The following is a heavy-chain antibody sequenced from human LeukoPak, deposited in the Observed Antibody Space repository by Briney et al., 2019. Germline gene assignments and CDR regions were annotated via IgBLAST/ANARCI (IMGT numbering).Heavy chain of an antibody. CDR2: IQYDGSSK. CDR3: AKDSAVVAATPENYFDY. J-gene: IGHJ4*02. D-gene: IGHD2-15*01. V-gene: IGHV3-30*02. Sequence: GGSLRLSCAASGFTFSSYGMHWVRQAPGKGLEWVAFIQYDGSSKYYTDSVKGRFTISRDNSRNTMYVQMNSLRPEDTAVYYCAKDSAVVAATPENYFDYWGQGTLVTVSS. CDR1: GFTFSSYG.